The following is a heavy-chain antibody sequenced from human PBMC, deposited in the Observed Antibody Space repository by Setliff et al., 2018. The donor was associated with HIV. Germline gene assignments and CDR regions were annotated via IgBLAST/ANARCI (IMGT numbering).Heavy chain of an antibody. CDR3: STDLPSSGFFPDY. V-gene: IGHV3-15*01. CDR1: GFTFSDAW. D-gene: IGHD6-19*01. Sequence: PGGSLRLSCAASGFTFSDAWMSWVRQAPGKGLEWVARIKNRANGGTTHYAAPVNGRFTISRDDSKNTLYLQMNSLKTEDTAVYYFSTDLPSSGFFPDYWGQGTLVTVSS. J-gene: IGHJ4*02. CDR2: IKNRANGGTT.